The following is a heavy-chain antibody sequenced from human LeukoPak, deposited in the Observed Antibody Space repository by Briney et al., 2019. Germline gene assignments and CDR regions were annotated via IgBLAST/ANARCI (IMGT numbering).Heavy chain of an antibody. V-gene: IGHV3-30-3*01. D-gene: IGHD1-1*01. CDR2: VSQCESNK. CDR1: GFPYESYT. CDR3: ARNRSGPGYHFDY. Sequence: HSGGPVTLLCGPSGFPYESYTIHWVRQAPGKGPGGVALVSQCESNKYYIASVTGRFTISRDNSKNTLYLQMNSLRPEDTAVYYCARNRSGPGYHFDYWGQGTLVTVSS. J-gene: IGHJ4*02.